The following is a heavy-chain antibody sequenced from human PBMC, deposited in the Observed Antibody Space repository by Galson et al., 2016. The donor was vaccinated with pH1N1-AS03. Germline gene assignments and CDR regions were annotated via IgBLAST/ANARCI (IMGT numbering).Heavy chain of an antibody. CDR3: ARNKAGYCTSTTCYDLDV. V-gene: IGHV3-33*01. CDR2: IWYDGSYK. J-gene: IGHJ6*02. CDR1: GFTFSSCA. Sequence: SLRLSCAASGFTFSSCAMHWVRQAPGKGLEWVAVIWYDGSYKYHADSVQGRFTISRDNSENTLHLQMNSLRAEDTAVYYCARNKAGYCTSTTCYDLDVWGQGTTVTVSS. D-gene: IGHD2-2*01.